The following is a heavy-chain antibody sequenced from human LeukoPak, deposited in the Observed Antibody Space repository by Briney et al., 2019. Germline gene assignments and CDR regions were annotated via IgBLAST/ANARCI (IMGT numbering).Heavy chain of an antibody. CDR3: ARIGRGGDYYGSGSNAFDI. D-gene: IGHD3-10*01. CDR1: GFTFSSYS. Sequence: GRSLRLSCAASGFTFSSYSMNWVRQAPGKGLEWVSSISSSSSYIYYADSVKGRFTISRDNAKNSLYLQMSSLRAEDTAVYYCARIGRGGDYYGSGSNAFDIWGQGTMVTVSS. J-gene: IGHJ3*02. CDR2: ISSSSSYI. V-gene: IGHV3-21*01.